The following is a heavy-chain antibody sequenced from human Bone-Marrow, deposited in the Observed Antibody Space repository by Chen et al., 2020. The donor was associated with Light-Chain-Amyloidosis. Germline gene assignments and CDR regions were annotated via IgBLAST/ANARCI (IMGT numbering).Heavy chain of an antibody. CDR1: GYTLPNYW. D-gene: IGHD5-12*01. CDR3: ARRRDGYNFDY. CDR2: IYPDDSDA. Sequence: EVQLEQSGPEVKKPGESLKISCTGSGYTLPNYWIGWVRQMPGKGLEWMGVIYPDDSDARYSPYFEGQVTISADKSITTAYLQWRSLKASDTAMYYCARRRDGYNFDYWGQATLVTVSS. J-gene: IGHJ4*02. V-gene: IGHV5-51*01.